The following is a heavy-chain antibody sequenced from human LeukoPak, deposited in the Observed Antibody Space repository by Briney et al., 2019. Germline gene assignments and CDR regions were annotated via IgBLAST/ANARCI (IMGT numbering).Heavy chain of an antibody. CDR2: ISAYNGNR. D-gene: IGHD2-15*01. CDR1: GYTFTSYG. V-gene: IGHV1-18*01. CDR3: ARDPPALHCSGGSCYFDY. Sequence: GASVKVSCKASGYTFTSYGISWVRQAPGQGLEWMGWISAYNGNRNYAQKLQGRVTMTTDTSTSTAYMELRSLRSDDTAVYYCARDPPALHCSGGSCYFDYWGQGTLVTVSS. J-gene: IGHJ4*02.